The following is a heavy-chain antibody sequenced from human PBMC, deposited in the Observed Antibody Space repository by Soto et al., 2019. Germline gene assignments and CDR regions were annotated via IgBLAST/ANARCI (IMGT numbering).Heavy chain of an antibody. D-gene: IGHD6-13*01. J-gene: IGHJ3*01. CDR1: GFTFSSSW. Sequence: EVQLVESGGGLVQPGGSLRLSCVASGFTFSSSWMSWVRQAPGKGLEWVANIKQDGSDKYYVDSVEGRFTISRDNAKNSLYLQMNSLRAEDTAVYYCARTSSLAAAVWDQGTMVIVSS. V-gene: IGHV3-7*01. CDR2: IKQDGSDK. CDR3: ARTSSLAAAV.